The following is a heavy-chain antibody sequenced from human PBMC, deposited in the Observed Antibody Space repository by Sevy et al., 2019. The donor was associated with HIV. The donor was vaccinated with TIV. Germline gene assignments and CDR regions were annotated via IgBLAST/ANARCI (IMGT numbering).Heavy chain of an antibody. CDR3: AMVGLTCGGMDV. V-gene: IGHV6-1*01. J-gene: IGHJ6*01. CDR2: TYYRSKWYN. CDR1: GDSVASNSAA. Sequence: KQSETLSLTCAISGDSVASNSAAWNWIRQSPSRGLEWLGRTYYRSKWYNDYAVSVKSRITINPCTSKNQVTLQLKSVTPEDLAIYYCAMVGLTCGGMDVRGHGTTFTVSS. D-gene: IGHD2-21*01.